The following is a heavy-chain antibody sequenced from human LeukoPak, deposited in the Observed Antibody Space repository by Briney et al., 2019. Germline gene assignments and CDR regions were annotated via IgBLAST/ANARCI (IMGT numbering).Heavy chain of an antibody. Sequence: QSGGSLRLSCAASGFTFSSYAMSWVRQAPGKGLEWVSAISGSGGSTYYADSVKGRFTISRDNSKNTLYLQMNSLRAEDTAVYYCANQRYSSSWYYFDYRGQGTLVTVSS. CDR2: ISGSGGST. V-gene: IGHV3-23*01. D-gene: IGHD6-13*01. CDR1: GFTFSSYA. CDR3: ANQRYSSSWYYFDY. J-gene: IGHJ4*02.